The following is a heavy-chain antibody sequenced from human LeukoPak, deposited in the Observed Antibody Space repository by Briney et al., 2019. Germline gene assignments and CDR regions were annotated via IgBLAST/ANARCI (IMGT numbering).Heavy chain of an antibody. V-gene: IGHV4-59*12. CDR3: ARVAAAGTVWFDP. Sequence: SETLSLTCTVSGGSISSYYWSWIRQPPGKGLEWIGYIYYSGSTNYNPSLKSRVTISVDTSKNQFSLKLSSVTAADTAVYYCARVAAAGTVWFDPWGQGTLVTVSS. CDR1: GGSISSYY. CDR2: IYYSGST. J-gene: IGHJ5*02. D-gene: IGHD6-13*01.